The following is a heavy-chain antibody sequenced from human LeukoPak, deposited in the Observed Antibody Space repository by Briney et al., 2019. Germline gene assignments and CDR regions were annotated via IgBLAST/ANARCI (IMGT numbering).Heavy chain of an antibody. Sequence: GGSLRLSCAASGITFSDYYMGWIRQAPGKGLEWVSYISSSGSSVYYAESLKGRFTISRDNTKNSPYLQMNSPRAEDTAEYYCARAYHDAFDIWGQGTMVTVSS. CDR2: ISSSGSSV. J-gene: IGHJ3*02. CDR1: GITFSDYY. D-gene: IGHD2-2*01. V-gene: IGHV3-11*04. CDR3: ARAYHDAFDI.